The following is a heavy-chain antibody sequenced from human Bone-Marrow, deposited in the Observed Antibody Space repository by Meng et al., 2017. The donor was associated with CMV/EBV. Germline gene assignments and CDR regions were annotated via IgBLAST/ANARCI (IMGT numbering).Heavy chain of an antibody. Sequence: SETLSLTCTVSGGSISSGGSISSGDYYWSWIRQSPGKGLEWIGYIYYSGATLYNPSLKSRVTISVDTSKNQFSLKLSSVTAADTAVYYCARGAGAAAGTAKFLRYYYGMDVWGQGTTVTVSS. J-gene: IGHJ6*02. V-gene: IGHV4-30-4*01. D-gene: IGHD6-13*01. CDR1: GGSISSGGSISSGDYY. CDR3: ARGAGAAAGTAKFLRYYYGMDV. CDR2: IYYSGAT.